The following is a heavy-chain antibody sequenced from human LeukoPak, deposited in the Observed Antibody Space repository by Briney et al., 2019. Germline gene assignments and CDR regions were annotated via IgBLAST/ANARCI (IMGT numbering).Heavy chain of an antibody. CDR3: ASPRRYSSSYYFDY. CDR2: IIPIFGTA. V-gene: IGHV1-69*05. J-gene: IGHJ4*02. D-gene: IGHD6-13*01. CDR1: GYTFTDYD. Sequence: ASVKVSCKASGYTFTDYDINWVRQATGQGLEWMGGIIPIFGTANYAQKFQGRVTITTDESTSTAYMELSSLRSEDTAVYYCASPRRYSSSYYFDYWGQGTLVTVSS.